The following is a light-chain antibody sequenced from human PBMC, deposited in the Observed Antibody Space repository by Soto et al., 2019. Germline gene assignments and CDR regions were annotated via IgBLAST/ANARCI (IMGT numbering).Light chain of an antibody. CDR3: QQYHRYST. CDR2: DVS. V-gene: IGKV1-5*01. CDR1: QNINAW. Sequence: DIQMTQSPSTLSASVGDRVTITCRASQNINAWLAWYQQKPGKAPKLLIYDVSTLDSGVPSRFSGSASGTEFTLTINNLESDDFATYYCQQYHRYSTFGQGTKVDIK. J-gene: IGKJ1*01.